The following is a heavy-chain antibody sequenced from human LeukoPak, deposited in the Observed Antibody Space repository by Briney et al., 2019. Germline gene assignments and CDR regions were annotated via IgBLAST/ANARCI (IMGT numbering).Heavy chain of an antibody. V-gene: IGHV3-49*04. Sequence: GGSLRLSCTASGFTFGDYAMSWVRQAPGKGLEWVGFIRSKAYGGTTEYAASVKGRFTISRDDSKSIAYLQMNSLKTEGTAVYYCTSLYSGSYKGAFDIWGQGTMVTVSS. CDR2: IRSKAYGGTT. CDR1: GFTFGDYA. D-gene: IGHD1-26*01. J-gene: IGHJ3*02. CDR3: TSLYSGSYKGAFDI.